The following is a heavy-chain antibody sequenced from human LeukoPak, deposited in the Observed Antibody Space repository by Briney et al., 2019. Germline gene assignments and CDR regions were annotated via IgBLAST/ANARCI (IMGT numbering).Heavy chain of an antibody. D-gene: IGHD3-3*01. V-gene: IGHV1-2*02. Sequence: ASVTVSCKASGYTFTGYYMHWVRQAPGQGLEGMGWINPNSGGTNYAQKFQGRVTMTRDTSISTAYMELSRLRSDDTAVYYCARGGFLEWLSYYFDYWGQGTLVTVSS. CDR1: GYTFTGYY. J-gene: IGHJ4*02. CDR2: INPNSGGT. CDR3: ARGGFLEWLSYYFDY.